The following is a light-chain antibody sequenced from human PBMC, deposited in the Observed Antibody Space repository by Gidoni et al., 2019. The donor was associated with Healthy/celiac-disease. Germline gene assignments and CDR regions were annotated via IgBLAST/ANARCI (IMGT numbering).Light chain of an antibody. CDR3: SSYTSSSTPV. Sequence: QSALTQPASVSGSPGQSITIPCPGTSSDVGGYNYVSWYQQHPGKAPKLMIYEVSNRPSGVSNRFSGSKSGNTASLTISGLQAEDEADYYCSSYTSSSTPVFGTGTKVTVL. CDR1: SSDVGGYNY. CDR2: EVS. J-gene: IGLJ1*01. V-gene: IGLV2-14*01.